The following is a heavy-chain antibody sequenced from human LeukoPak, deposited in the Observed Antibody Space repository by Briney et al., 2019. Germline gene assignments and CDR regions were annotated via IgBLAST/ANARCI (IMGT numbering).Heavy chain of an antibody. CDR3: SPVGLEYFQH. D-gene: IGHD2-2*01. CDR1: GFTFSSYG. CDR2: IRYDGGNK. Sequence: GGSLRLSCAASGFTFSSYGMHWVRQAPGKGLEWVAFIRYDGGNKYYADSVKGRFTISRDNSKNTLYLQMNSLRAEDTAVYYCSPVGLEYFQHWGQGTLVTVSS. V-gene: IGHV3-30*02. J-gene: IGHJ1*01.